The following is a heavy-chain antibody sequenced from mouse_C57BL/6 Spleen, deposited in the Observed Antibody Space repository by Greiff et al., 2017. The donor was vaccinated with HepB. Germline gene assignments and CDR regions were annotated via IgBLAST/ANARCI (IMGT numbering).Heavy chain of an antibody. V-gene: IGHV5-17*01. CDR3: ARGYYGSREGYYAMDY. D-gene: IGHD1-1*01. CDR1: GFTFSDHG. Sequence: VQLKESGGGLMKPGGFLKLPCAGSGFTFSDHGMHWVRQAPEKGLEWVAYISSGSSTIYYADTGKGRFTISRDNAKNTLFLQMTSLRSEDTAMYYCARGYYGSREGYYAMDYWGQGTSVTVSS. CDR2: ISSGSSTI. J-gene: IGHJ4*01.